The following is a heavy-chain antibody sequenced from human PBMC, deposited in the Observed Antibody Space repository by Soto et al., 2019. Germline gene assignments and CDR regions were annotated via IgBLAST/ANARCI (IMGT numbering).Heavy chain of an antibody. CDR3: AKLVPD. J-gene: IGHJ4*02. Sequence: GGSRIHSSAAAELTFGISSMSWVRQAPGKGLEWVSAITGSGGSTYYADSVKGRFTISRDTSRNTLYLQMDSLRAEDTAVYYCAKLVPDWGQGTLVNGSS. CDR2: ITGSGGST. CDR1: ELTFGISS. V-gene: IGHV3-23*01.